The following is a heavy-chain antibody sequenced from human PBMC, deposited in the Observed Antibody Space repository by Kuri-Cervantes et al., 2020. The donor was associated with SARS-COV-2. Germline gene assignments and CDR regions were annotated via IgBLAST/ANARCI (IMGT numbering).Heavy chain of an antibody. D-gene: IGHD3-3*01. CDR1: GYTFTSYG. Sequence: ASVKVSCKASGYTFTSYGISWVRQAPGQGLEWMGWISAYNGNTNYAQKFQGRVTMTRDTSTSTVYMELSSLRSEDTAVYYCARDVGLEDEAIFGVVIWGPIDYWGQGTLVTVSS. CDR3: ARDVGLEDEAIFGVVIWGPIDY. CDR2: ISAYNGNT. V-gene: IGHV1-18*01. J-gene: IGHJ4*02.